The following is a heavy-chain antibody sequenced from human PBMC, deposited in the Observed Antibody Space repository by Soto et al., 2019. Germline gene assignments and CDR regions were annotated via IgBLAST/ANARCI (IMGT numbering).Heavy chain of an antibody. CDR3: ARDRAYCGGDCYPDAFDI. CDR1: GGTFSSYA. Sequence: QVQLVQSGAEVKKPGSSVKVSCKASGGTFSSYAISWVRQAPGQGLEWMGGIIPIFGTANYAQKFQGRVTITAEESTSTAYMELSSLRSEDTAVYYCARDRAYCGGDCYPDAFDIWGQGTMVTVSS. J-gene: IGHJ3*02. V-gene: IGHV1-69*01. CDR2: IIPIFGTA. D-gene: IGHD2-21*02.